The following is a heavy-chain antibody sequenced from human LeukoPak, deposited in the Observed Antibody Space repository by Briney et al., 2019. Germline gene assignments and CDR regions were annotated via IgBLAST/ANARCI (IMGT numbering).Heavy chain of an antibody. CDR3: AKGIHYYGSGSYRPSDAFDI. CDR1: GFTFSSYG. CDR2: ISYDGSNK. D-gene: IGHD3-10*01. V-gene: IGHV3-30*18. J-gene: IGHJ3*02. Sequence: GGSLRLSCAASGFTFSSYGMHWVRQAPGKGLEWVAVISYDGSNKYYADSVKGRFTISRDNSKNTLYLQMNSLRAEDTAVYYCAKGIHYYGSGSYRPSDAFDIWGQGTMVTVSS.